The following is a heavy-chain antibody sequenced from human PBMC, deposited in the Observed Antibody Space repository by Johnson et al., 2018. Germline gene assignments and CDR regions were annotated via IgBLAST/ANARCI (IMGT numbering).Heavy chain of an antibody. CDR1: GGSINISTYF. V-gene: IGHV4-39*01. D-gene: IGHD2/OR15-2a*01. CDR3: ARLKYPANWFDP. J-gene: IGHJ5*02. Sequence: QVQLQESGPRLVKPSETLSLTCTVSGGSINISTYFWGWIRQPPGMGLEWIGTIFYGGSSYYNPSLKSRVTTSVDTSKNQFSLRLSSLTAADTAVYYCARLKYPANWFDPWGQGTLVTVSS. CDR2: IFYGGSS.